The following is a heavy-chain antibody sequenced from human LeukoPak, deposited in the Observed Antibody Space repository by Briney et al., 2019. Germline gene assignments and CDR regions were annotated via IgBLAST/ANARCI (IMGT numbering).Heavy chain of an antibody. D-gene: IGHD2-21*01. J-gene: IGHJ4*02. CDR2: FDPEDGET. CDR3: ATFIPGPYYFDY. V-gene: IGHV1-24*01. CDR1: GYTLTELS. Sequence: ASVKVSCKVSGYTLTELSMHWVRQAPGKGLEWMGGFDPEDGETIYAQKFQGRVTMTEDTSTDAAYMELSSLRSEDTAVYYCATFIPGPYYFDYWGQGTLVTVSS.